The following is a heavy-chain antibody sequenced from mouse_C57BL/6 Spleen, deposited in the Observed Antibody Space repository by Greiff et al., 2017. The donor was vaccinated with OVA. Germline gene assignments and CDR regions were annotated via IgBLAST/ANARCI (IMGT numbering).Heavy chain of an antibody. D-gene: IGHD4-1*01. J-gene: IGHJ3*01. Sequence: QVQLQQPGAELVKPGASVKLSCKASGYTFTSYWMHWVKQRPGQGLEWIGMIHPNSGSTNYNEKFKSKATLTVDKSSSTAYMQLSSLTSEDSAVYYCASRWDEFAYWGQGTLVTVSA. V-gene: IGHV1-64*01. CDR1: GYTFTSYW. CDR3: ASRWDEFAY. CDR2: IHPNSGST.